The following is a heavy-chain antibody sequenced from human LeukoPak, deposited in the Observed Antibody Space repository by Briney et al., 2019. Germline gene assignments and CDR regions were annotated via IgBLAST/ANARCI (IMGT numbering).Heavy chain of an antibody. J-gene: IGHJ6*02. CDR2: ISSSSSYI. Sequence: GDSLRLSCAASGFTISSYSIYWVRQALGKGLEWVSSISSSSSYIYYADSVKGRFTISRDNAKNSLYLQMNSLRAEDTAVYYCARDNGMDVWGQGTTVIVSS. CDR3: ARDNGMDV. CDR1: GFTISSYS. V-gene: IGHV3-21*01.